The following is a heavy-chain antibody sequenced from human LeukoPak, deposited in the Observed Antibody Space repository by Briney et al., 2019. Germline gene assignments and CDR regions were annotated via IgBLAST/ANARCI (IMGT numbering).Heavy chain of an antibody. CDR2: INPNSGDT. CDR3: ARVGQWLVENDWFDP. J-gene: IGHJ5*02. Sequence: ASVKVSCKASEYTFTAYYVHWVRQAPGQGLEWMGWINPNSGDTNFAQNFQGRVTMTRDTSISTVYMELSRLRSDDTAVYYCARVGQWLVENDWFDPWGQGTLVTVSA. CDR1: EYTFTAYY. V-gene: IGHV1-2*02. D-gene: IGHD6-19*01.